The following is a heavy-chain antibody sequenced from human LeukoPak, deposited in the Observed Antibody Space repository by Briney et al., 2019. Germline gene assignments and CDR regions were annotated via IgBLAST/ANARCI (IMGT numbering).Heavy chain of an antibody. CDR2: ISYDGSNK. D-gene: IGHD6-19*01. CDR1: GFTFSSYG. J-gene: IGHJ4*02. Sequence: GGSLRLSCAASGFTFSSYGMHWVRQAPGKGLEWVAVISYDGSNKYYADSVKGRFTISRDNSKNTLYLQMNSLRAEDTAVYYCAKAPGGGAVAGTGSDYWGQGTLVTVSS. CDR3: AKAPGGGAVAGTGSDY. V-gene: IGHV3-30*18.